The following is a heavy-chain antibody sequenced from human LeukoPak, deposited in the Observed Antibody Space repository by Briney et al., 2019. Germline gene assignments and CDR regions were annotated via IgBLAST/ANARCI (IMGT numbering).Heavy chain of an antibody. V-gene: IGHV3-7*01. Sequence: GGSLRLSCAASGFTFSSYWMSWVPQAPGKGLEWVANIKQDGSEKYYADSVKGRFTISRDNAKNSLYLKMNSLRAEDTAVYYCARDPGYCSGGSCYFDYWGQGTLVTVSS. J-gene: IGHJ4*02. CDR2: IKQDGSEK. CDR1: GFTFSSYW. D-gene: IGHD2-15*01. CDR3: ARDPGYCSGGSCYFDY.